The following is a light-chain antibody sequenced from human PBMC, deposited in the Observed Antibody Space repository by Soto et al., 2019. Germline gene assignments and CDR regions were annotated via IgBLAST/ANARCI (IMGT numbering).Light chain of an antibody. CDR3: QQYYNSPRT. CDR1: QSVSSN. V-gene: IGKV3-15*01. Sequence: EILMTQSPFTLPVSPGERVTLSCRAGQSVSSNLAWYQQKPGQAPSLLRYGAFTRAPVIPARFSGSGSGTEFTLTIRSLQSEEFALYYCQQYYNSPRTFGQGTKVDIK. J-gene: IGKJ1*01. CDR2: GAF.